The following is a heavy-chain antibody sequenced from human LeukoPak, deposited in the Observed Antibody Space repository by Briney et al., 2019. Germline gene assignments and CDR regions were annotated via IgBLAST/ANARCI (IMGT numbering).Heavy chain of an antibody. CDR1: GGSFSNYY. Sequence: PSETLSLTCAVYGGSFSNYYWSWIRQSPGKGLEWMGEINDSGPINYDPSLMSRVTISVDKSKNQFSLKLSSVTAADTAVYYCARRWNYGRNYYIDVWGKGATVSVSS. D-gene: IGHD1-7*01. V-gene: IGHV4-34*01. CDR3: ARRWNYGRNYYIDV. J-gene: IGHJ6*03. CDR2: INDSGPI.